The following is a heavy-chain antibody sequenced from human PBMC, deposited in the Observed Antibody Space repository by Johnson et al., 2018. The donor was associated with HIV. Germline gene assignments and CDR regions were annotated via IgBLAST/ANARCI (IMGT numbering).Heavy chain of an antibody. Sequence: PGGSLRLSCAASGFTFRNFWMNWVRQAPGKGLVWVANINQEGGGKYYVDSVKGRFTISRDNAKNSLYLQMNSLRAEDTAVYYCARGIAAAGTVGVDAFDIWGQGTMVTVSS. CDR2: INQEGGGK. CDR1: GFTFRNFW. CDR3: ARGIAAAGTVGVDAFDI. V-gene: IGHV3-7*01. D-gene: IGHD6-13*01. J-gene: IGHJ3*02.